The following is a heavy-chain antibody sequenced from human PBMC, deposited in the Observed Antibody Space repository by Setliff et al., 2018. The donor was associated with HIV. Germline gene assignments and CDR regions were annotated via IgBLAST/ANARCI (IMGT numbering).Heavy chain of an antibody. D-gene: IGHD3-10*01. CDR3: AKVLEFGIDAFDI. Sequence: GGSLRLSCIASAFSFNNYYMTWVRQAPGKGLEWVANINSDGTEKNYADSVRGRFTISRDNSKNSVYLQMNGLRVEDTAVYYCAKVLEFGIDAFDIWGQGTVVTVSS. CDR2: INSDGTEK. J-gene: IGHJ3*02. CDR1: AFSFNNYY. V-gene: IGHV3-7*01.